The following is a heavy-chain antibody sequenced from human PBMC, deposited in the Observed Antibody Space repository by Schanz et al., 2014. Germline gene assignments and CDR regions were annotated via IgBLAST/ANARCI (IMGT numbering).Heavy chain of an antibody. CDR2: INTGSNYI. Sequence: QVHLLESGGGLVEPGGSLRLSCAASGFSFSDYSMSWIRQAPGKGLEWISFINTGSNYINYADAVKGRFTIARDNTKNALILQRNRRRADDAAVYYCERNRGRGGQNGDFDLWGRGTRVTVSS. V-gene: IGHV3-11*03. J-gene: IGHJ2*01. CDR1: GFSFSDYS. CDR3: ERNRGRGGQNGDFDL. D-gene: IGHD1-26*01.